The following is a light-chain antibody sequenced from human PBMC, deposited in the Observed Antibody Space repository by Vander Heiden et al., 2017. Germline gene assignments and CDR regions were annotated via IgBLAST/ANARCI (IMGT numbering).Light chain of an antibody. CDR1: QSVSSY. CDR3: QQRTNWPPIFT. Sequence: EIVLTHSPATLSLSPGERATLSCRASQSVSSYLAWYQQKPGQAPRLLIYDASNRATGIPARFSGSGSGTDFTLTISSLEPEDFALYYCQQRTNWPPIFTFGPGTKVDFK. V-gene: IGKV3-11*01. CDR2: DAS. J-gene: IGKJ3*01.